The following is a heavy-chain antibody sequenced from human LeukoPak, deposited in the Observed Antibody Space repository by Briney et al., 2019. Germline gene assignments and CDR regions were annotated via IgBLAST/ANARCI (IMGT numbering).Heavy chain of an antibody. J-gene: IGHJ4*02. CDR1: GGSISSNNW. CDR3: AREDTYGLDY. Sequence: ASETLSLTCAVSGGSISSNNWWSWVRQPPGKGLEWIGEIHHTESTNYNPSLKSRVTMSVDKSKNQISLKLSSVTAADTAVYYCAREDTYGLDYWGQGTLVTVSS. V-gene: IGHV4-4*02. CDR2: IHHTEST. D-gene: IGHD3-10*01.